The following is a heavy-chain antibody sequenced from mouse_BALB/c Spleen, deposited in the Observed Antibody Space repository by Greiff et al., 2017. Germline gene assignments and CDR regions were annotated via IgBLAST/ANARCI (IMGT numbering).Heavy chain of an antibody. V-gene: IGHV5-17*02. D-gene: IGHD2-3*01. J-gene: IGHJ1*01. CDR3: AREEDDGYYGGYFDV. Sequence: EVQVVESGGGLVQPGGSRKLSCAASGFTFSSFGMHWVRQAPEKGLEWVAYISSGSSTIYYADTVKGRFTISRDNPKNTLFLQMTSLRSEDTAMYYCAREEDDGYYGGYFDVWGAGTTVTVSS. CDR1: GFTFSSFG. CDR2: ISSGSSTI.